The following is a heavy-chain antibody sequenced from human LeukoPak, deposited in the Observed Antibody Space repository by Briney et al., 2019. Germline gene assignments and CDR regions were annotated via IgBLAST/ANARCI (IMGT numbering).Heavy chain of an antibody. Sequence: ASVKVSCKASGYTFTSNYIHWVRQAPGQGLEWMGMIYPGDGSTSYAQKFQGRVTITADESTSTAYMELSSLRSEDTAVYYCARRLYYDSSGYYFDYWGQGTLVTVSS. CDR1: GYTFTSNY. CDR2: IYPGDGST. V-gene: IGHV1-46*01. CDR3: ARRLYYDSSGYYFDY. J-gene: IGHJ4*02. D-gene: IGHD3-22*01.